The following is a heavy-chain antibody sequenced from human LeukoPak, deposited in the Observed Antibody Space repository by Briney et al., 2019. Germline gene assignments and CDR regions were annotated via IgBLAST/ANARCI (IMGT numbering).Heavy chain of an antibody. CDR2: ISSSSSYI. CDR1: GFPLSRYW. V-gene: IGHV3-21*01. D-gene: IGHD3-3*01. J-gene: IGHJ1*01. Sequence: GGSLRLSCAASGFPLSRYWMTWVRQAPGKGLEWVSSISSSSSYIYYADSVKGRFTISRDNAKNSLYLQMNSLRAEDTAVYYCARDGVKSASLRSEDYYDFWSGYQSEYFQHWGQGTLVTVSS. CDR3: ARDGVKSASLRSEDYYDFWSGYQSEYFQH.